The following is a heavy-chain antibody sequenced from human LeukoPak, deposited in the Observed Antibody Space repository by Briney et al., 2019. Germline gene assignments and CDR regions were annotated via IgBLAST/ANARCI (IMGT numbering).Heavy chain of an antibody. CDR2: ISYDGSNK. Sequence: GGSLRLSCAASGFTFSSYAMHWVRQAPGKGLEWVAVISYDGSNKYYADSVNGRFTISRDNSKNTPYLQMNSLRAEDTAVYYCARDSDYYGSGSYYSLGMDVWGKGTTVTVSS. CDR1: GFTFSSYA. D-gene: IGHD3-10*01. V-gene: IGHV3-30*04. J-gene: IGHJ6*04. CDR3: ARDSDYYGSGSYYSLGMDV.